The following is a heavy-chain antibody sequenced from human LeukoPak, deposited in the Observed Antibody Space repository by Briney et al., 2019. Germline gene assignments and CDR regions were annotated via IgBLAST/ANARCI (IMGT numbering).Heavy chain of an antibody. CDR1: GFTFSSYS. V-gene: IGHV3-21*01. CDR2: ISSSSSYI. D-gene: IGHD5-18*01. J-gene: IGHJ6*03. CDR3: ARESYSYPYYYYYYMDV. Sequence: GGSLRLSCAASGFTFSSYSMNWVRQAPGKGLEWVSSISSSSSYIYYADSVKGRFTISRDNAKNSLYLQMNCLRAEDTAVYYCARESYSYPYYYYYYMDVWGKGTTVTVSS.